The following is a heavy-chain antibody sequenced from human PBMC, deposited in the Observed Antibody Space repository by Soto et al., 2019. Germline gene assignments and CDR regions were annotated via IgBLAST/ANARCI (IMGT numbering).Heavy chain of an antibody. CDR3: AKSGSHLYFDY. Sequence: EVHLLESGGGLVQPGGSLRLSCAASEFTFSSYAMTWVRLAPGKGLEWVSSISTSAGNTYYADSVKGRFPLSRDNSKKTLDLEMKSLRADETGVYYCAKSGSHLYFDYWGQGTLVTVSP. D-gene: IGHD1-26*01. CDR2: ISTSAGNT. J-gene: IGHJ4*02. CDR1: EFTFSSYA. V-gene: IGHV3-23*01.